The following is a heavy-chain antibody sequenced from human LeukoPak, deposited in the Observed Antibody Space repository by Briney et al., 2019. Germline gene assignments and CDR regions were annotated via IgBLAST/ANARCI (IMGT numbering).Heavy chain of an antibody. CDR1: GSPFSTYW. Sequence: GGSLRLSCAASGSPFSTYWMNWIRQAPGKGLEWVANINQDGRTINYGDPVKGRFTISRDNARNSLYLQMTSLRAEDTALYYCATDRGYSTFDYWGQGTLVTVSS. D-gene: IGHD6-13*01. V-gene: IGHV3-7*01. J-gene: IGHJ4*02. CDR2: INQDGRTI. CDR3: ATDRGYSTFDY.